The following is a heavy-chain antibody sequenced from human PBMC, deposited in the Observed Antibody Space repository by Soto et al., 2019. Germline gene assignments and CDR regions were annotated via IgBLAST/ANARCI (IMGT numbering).Heavy chain of an antibody. V-gene: IGHV1-69*01. CDR2: IIPVLGRA. J-gene: IGHJ4*02. D-gene: IGHD5-18*01. CDR3: ARGPWTQEGPKYYFDF. CDR1: GGTFDTFA. Sequence: QVQLVQSGAEVKKPGSSVKVSCKASGGTFDTFAFSWVRQAPRQGLEWLGGIIPVLGRANYAQRFQDRVSASADGSTSTAFMELSSLNSDDTAVYYCARGPWTQEGPKYYFDFWGQGTLVTVSS.